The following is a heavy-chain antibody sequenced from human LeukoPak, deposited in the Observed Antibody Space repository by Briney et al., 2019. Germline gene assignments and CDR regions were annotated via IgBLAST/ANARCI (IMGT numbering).Heavy chain of an antibody. D-gene: IGHD3-10*01. Sequence: PGGSLRLSCAASGFTFSSYEMNWVRQAPGKGLEWVSYISSSGSTIYYADSVKGRFTISRDNAKNSLYLQMNSLRAEDTAVYYCARGLWFGELLYQYYFDYWGQGTLVTVSS. V-gene: IGHV3-48*03. J-gene: IGHJ4*02. CDR2: ISSSGSTI. CDR3: ARGLWFGELLYQYYFDY. CDR1: GFTFSSYE.